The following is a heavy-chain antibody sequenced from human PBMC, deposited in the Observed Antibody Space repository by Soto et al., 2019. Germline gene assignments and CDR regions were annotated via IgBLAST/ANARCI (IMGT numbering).Heavy chain of an antibody. CDR2: INPSGGST. CDR1: GYTFTSYY. J-gene: IGHJ6*02. D-gene: IGHD3-9*01. V-gene: IGHV1-46*01. CDR3: AREYYDILTGYPLDYYYYGMDV. Sequence: QVQLVQSGAEVKKPGASVKVSCKASGYTFTSYYMHWVRQAPGQGLEWMGIINPSGGSTSYGQKVQGRVTMTRETSTNTVYMELIRLRSEDTAVYYCAREYYDILTGYPLDYYYYGMDVWGQGTTVTVSS.